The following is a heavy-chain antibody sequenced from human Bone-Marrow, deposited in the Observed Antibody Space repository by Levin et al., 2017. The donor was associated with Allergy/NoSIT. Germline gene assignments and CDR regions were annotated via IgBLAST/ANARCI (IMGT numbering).Heavy chain of an antibody. J-gene: IGHJ5*02. CDR2: IHYSGST. V-gene: IGHV4-30-4*01. CDR1: GGSISSGDYY. Sequence: SQTLSLTCTVSGGSISSGDYYWSWIRQPPGKGLEWIGYIHYSGSTYYNPSLKSRISISVDMSKNQFSLNLRSVTAADTAVYYCAREAWNHLLYEKRSTYWFDPWGQGTLVTVSS. D-gene: IGHD1-14*01. CDR3: AREAWNHLLYEKRSTYWFDP.